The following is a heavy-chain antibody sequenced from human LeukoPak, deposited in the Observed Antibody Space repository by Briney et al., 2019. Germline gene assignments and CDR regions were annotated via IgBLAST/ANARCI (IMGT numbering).Heavy chain of an antibody. CDR2: GST. D-gene: IGHD2-21*01. J-gene: IGHJ6*02. V-gene: IGHV4-61*02. CDR1: GDSISTGTYY. Sequence: SETLSLTCTVSGDSISTGTYYWSWIRQPAGKGLEWIGSGSTNYNPSLKSRVTISVDTSKNHFSLKLTSVTAADTAVYYCARGVVIADGEGMDVWGQGTTVTVS. CDR3: ARGVVIADGEGMDV.